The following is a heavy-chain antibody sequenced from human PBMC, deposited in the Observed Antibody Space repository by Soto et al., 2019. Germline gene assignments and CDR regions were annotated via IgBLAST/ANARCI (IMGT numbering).Heavy chain of an antibody. D-gene: IGHD6-19*01. CDR3: AKGGGSSGWYANWFDP. CDR1: GFTFDDYA. J-gene: IGHJ5*02. V-gene: IGHV3-9*01. Sequence: EVQLVESGGGLVQPGRSLRLSCAASGFTFDDYAMHWVRQAPGKGLEWVSGTSWHSDSIGYADSVKGRFTISRDNAKNSLYLQMNSLRDDDTALYYWAKGGGSSGWYANWFDPWGQGTLVTVSS. CDR2: TSWHSDSI.